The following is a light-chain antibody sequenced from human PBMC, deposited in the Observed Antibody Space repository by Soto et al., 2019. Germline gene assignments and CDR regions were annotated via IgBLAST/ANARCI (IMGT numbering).Light chain of an antibody. V-gene: IGKV3D-15*01. CDR3: QHYNYWPYT. Sequence: EIMMTQSPATLSVSPGERATLSCRASQSVSSNLAWYQQKPGQAPRLLIYGASTRATGIPDRFSGGGSATDFTLTISSLQSEDFAVYYCQHYNYWPYTFGQGTKVDIK. CDR2: GAS. CDR1: QSVSSN. J-gene: IGKJ2*01.